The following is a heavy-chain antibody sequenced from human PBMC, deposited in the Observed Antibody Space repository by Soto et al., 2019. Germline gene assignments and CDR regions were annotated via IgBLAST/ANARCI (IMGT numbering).Heavy chain of an antibody. CDR2: IYYSGST. J-gene: IGHJ4*02. Sequence: PSETLSLTCTVSGGSVSSGSYYWSWIRQPPGKGLEWIGYIYYSGSTNYNPSLKSRVTISVDTSKNQFSLKLSSVTAADTAVYYCARGAGDYYDSSGPTLDYWGQGTLVTVSS. CDR1: GGSVSSGSYY. V-gene: IGHV4-61*01. CDR3: ARGAGDYYDSSGPTLDY. D-gene: IGHD3-22*01.